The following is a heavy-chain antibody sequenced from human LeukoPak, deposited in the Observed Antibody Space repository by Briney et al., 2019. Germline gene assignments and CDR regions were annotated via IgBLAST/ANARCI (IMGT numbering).Heavy chain of an antibody. J-gene: IGHJ4*02. Sequence: SETLSLTCTVSDDSISSSSYYWGWIRQPPGKGLEWIGSIYYTGSTYYNPSLKSRVTISVDTSNNQFSLKLSSVTAADTAVYYCARSRYSNGWHFDYWGQGTLVTVSS. CDR3: ARSRYSNGWHFDY. CDR2: IYYTGST. V-gene: IGHV4-39*01. CDR1: DDSISSSSYY. D-gene: IGHD6-19*01.